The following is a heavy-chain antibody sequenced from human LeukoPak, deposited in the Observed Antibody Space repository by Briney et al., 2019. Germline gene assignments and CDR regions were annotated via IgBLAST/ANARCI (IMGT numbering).Heavy chain of an antibody. CDR1: GYTFTGYY. V-gene: IGHV1-2*02. CDR2: INPNSGGT. CDR3: ARVDARRGYYYYYGMDV. D-gene: IGHD1-14*01. J-gene: IGHJ6*02. Sequence: GASVKVSCKASGYTFTGYYMHWVRQAPGQGLEWMGWINPNSGGTNYAQKFQGRVTMTRDTSISTAYMELSRLRSDDTAVYYCARVDARRGYYYYYGMDVWGQGTTVTVSS.